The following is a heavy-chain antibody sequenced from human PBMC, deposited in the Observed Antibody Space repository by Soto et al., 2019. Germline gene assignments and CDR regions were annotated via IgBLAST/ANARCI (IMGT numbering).Heavy chain of an antibody. CDR1: GGSFSGYY. V-gene: IGHV4-34*01. CDR3: ARVGYYGGPDAFNI. Sequence: QVQLQVRGAGLLKPSETLSLTCAVYGGSFSGYYWSWIRQPPGKGLEWIGEINHSESTNYNPSLKSRVTISVDTAKDQFSLKLSSVTAADTAVYYCARVGYYGGPDAFNIWGQGTRVSVSS. D-gene: IGHD4-17*01. J-gene: IGHJ3*02. CDR2: INHSEST.